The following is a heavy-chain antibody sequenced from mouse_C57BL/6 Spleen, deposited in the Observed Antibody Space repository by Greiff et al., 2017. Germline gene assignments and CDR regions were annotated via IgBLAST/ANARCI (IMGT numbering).Heavy chain of an antibody. CDR1: GYAFSSSW. Sequence: VQLQQSGPELVKPGASVKISCKASGYAFSSSWMNWVKQRPGKGLEWIGRIYPGDGDTNYNGKFKGKATLTADTSSSTAYMQLSSLTSEDSAVYFCARANWGDWFAYWGQGTLVTVAA. D-gene: IGHD4-1*01. V-gene: IGHV1-82*01. CDR3: ARANWGDWFAY. J-gene: IGHJ3*01. CDR2: IYPGDGDT.